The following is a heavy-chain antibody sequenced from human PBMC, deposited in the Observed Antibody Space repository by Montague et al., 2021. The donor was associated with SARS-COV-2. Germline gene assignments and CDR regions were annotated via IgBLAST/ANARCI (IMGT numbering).Heavy chain of an antibody. Sequence: SLRLSCAASRFIFSKYPRSWVRQAPGKGLEWVSGISDSGGSTYYADSVKVRFTISRDNSKNALYLQMNSLRAEDTAVYYCAKEGSRIELWLHPGDSGVDVCGQGTTVTVSS. V-gene: IGHV3-23*01. CDR1: RFIFSKYP. CDR2: ISDSGGST. J-gene: IGHJ6*02. D-gene: IGHD5-18*01. CDR3: AKEGSRIELWLHPGDSGVDV.